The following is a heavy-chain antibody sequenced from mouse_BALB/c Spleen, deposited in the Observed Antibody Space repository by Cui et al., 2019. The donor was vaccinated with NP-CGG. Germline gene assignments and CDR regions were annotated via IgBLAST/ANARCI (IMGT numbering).Heavy chain of an antibody. V-gene: IGHV1-72*01. Sequence: QVQLQHPVAALVKPGASVTLSCNASAYTFTSYWMHWVKQRPGLGLERIGRIDPNSGGTKYNGKFKSKATLTVDKPSSTADMQLSSLTSEDSAVYCCARYDYYGSSYFDYWGQGTTLTVSS. J-gene: IGHJ2*01. CDR2: IDPNSGGT. CDR1: AYTFTSYW. D-gene: IGHD1-1*01. CDR3: ARYDYYGSSYFDY.